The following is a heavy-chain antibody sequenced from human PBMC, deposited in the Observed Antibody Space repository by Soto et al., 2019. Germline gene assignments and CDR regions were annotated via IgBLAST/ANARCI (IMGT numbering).Heavy chain of an antibody. Sequence: QVQLVESGGGLVKPGGSLRLSCAASGFTFSDYYMSWIRQAPGKGLEWVSYISSSGSTIYYADSVKGRFTISRDNAKNSLYLQMNSLRAEDTAVYYCASDEFSGLVVSGYDPHGFDYWGQGTLVTVSS. J-gene: IGHJ4*02. CDR1: GFTFSDYY. CDR2: ISSSGSTI. V-gene: IGHV3-11*01. D-gene: IGHD5-12*01. CDR3: ASDEFSGLVVSGYDPHGFDY.